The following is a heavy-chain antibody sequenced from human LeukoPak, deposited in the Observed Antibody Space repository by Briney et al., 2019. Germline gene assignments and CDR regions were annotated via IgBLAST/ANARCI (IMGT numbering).Heavy chain of an antibody. Sequence: ASVTVSCKASGYTFTSYGISWVRQAPGQGLEWMGWISAYNGNTNYAQKLQGRVTMTTDTSTSTAYMELRSLRSDDTAVYYCASSGDSGYDLFIGSYYYGMDVWGQGTTVTVSS. V-gene: IGHV1-18*01. CDR2: ISAYNGNT. CDR1: GYTFTSYG. D-gene: IGHD5-12*01. J-gene: IGHJ6*02. CDR3: ASSGDSGYDLFIGSYYYGMDV.